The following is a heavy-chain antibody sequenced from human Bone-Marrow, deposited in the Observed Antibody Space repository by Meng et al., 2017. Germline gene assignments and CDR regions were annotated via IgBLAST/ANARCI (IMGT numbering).Heavy chain of an antibody. J-gene: IGHJ4*02. CDR1: GGSISSIDW. CDR2: IYHGGDN. CDR3: ASWIYSCGWQ. D-gene: IGHD6-19*01. Sequence: QGPLQASGPGLVKPSGTLSLTCVVSGGSISSIDWWSWVRQPPGKGLEWIGEIYHGGDNNYNPSLKSRVTIAIDKSKNQFSLKLSSVTAADTAVYYCASWIYSCGWQWGQGALVTVSS. V-gene: IGHV4/OR15-8*02.